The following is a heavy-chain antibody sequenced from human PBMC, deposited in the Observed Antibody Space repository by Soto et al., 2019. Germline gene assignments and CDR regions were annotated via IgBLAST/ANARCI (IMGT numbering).Heavy chain of an antibody. D-gene: IGHD6-6*01. CDR1: GGTFSSYA. V-gene: IGHV1-69*01. CDR2: IIPIFGTA. CDR3: ARDRIAARPDYYYGMDV. J-gene: IGHJ6*02. Sequence: QVQLVQSGAEVKKPGSSVKVSCKASGGTFSSYAISWVRQAPGQGLEWMGGIIPIFGTANYAQKFQGRVTITADESTSTAYMELSSLRSEDTAVYYCARDRIAARPDYYYGMDVWGQGTTVTFSS.